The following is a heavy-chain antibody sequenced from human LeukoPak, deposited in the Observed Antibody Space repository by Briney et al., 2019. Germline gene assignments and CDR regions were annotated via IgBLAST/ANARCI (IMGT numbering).Heavy chain of an antibody. V-gene: IGHV4-39*07. J-gene: IGHJ4*02. D-gene: IGHD5-18*01. CDR1: GGSIYSSDSY. CDR2: ISYTGTT. CDR3: ARDLYSYGYRFLDY. Sequence: PSETLSLTCTVSGGSIYSSDSYWGWIRQPPGKGLEWIATISYTGTTYYNPSLKSRVTISVDTSKNQFSLKLSSVTAADTAVYYCARDLYSYGYRFLDYWGQGTLVTVSS.